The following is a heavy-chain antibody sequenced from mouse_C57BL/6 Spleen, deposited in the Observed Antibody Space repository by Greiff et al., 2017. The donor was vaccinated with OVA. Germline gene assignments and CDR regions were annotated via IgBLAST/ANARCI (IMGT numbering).Heavy chain of an antibody. V-gene: IGHV1-15*01. D-gene: IGHD3-2*02. CDR3: TGTGTGQATSFYYGY. Sequence: VQLQQSGAELVRPGASVTLSCKASGYTFTGYGMHWVKQTPVHGLEWIGAIDPDTGGTSYNQKFKGKATLTADKSSSTAYLQLRSLPSEDSAVYYCTGTGTGQATSFYYGYWGQGTTLT. CDR2: IDPDTGGT. CDR1: GYTFTGYG. J-gene: IGHJ2*01.